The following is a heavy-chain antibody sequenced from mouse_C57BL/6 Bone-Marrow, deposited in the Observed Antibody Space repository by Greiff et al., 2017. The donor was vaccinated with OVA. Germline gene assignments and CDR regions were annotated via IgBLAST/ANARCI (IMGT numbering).Heavy chain of an antibody. J-gene: IGHJ3*01. V-gene: IGHV1-64*01. CDR3: AREGGSSYPWFAY. CDR1: GYTFTSYW. D-gene: IGHD1-1*01. CDR2: IHPNSGST. Sequence: QVQLQQPGAELVKPGASVKLSCKASGYTFTSYWMHWVKQRPGQGLEWIGMIHPNSGSTNYNEKFKSKATLTVDKSSSTAYMQLSSLTSEDSAVYYWAREGGSSYPWFAYWGQGTLVTVSA.